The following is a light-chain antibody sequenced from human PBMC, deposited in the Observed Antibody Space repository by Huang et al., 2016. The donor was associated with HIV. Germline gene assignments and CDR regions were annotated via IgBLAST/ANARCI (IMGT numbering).Light chain of an antibody. J-gene: IGKJ1*01. CDR3: QQANSYPPWT. CDR2: AAS. CDR1: QAISSW. V-gene: IGKV1-12*01. Sequence: DIQMTQSPSSVSASVGDRVTITCRACQAISSWLAWYQQKPGKAPKLLIYAASSLQSWVPSRVSGSGSGTHFSLTISSLQPEDFATYYCQQANSYPPWTFGQGTKVEIK.